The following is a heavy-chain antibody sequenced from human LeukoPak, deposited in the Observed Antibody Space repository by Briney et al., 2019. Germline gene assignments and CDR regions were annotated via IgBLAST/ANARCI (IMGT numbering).Heavy chain of an antibody. D-gene: IGHD1-14*01. CDR1: GGSFSGYY. CDR2: INHSGST. CDR3: ARPNRQDYFDY. V-gene: IGHV4-34*01. Sequence: SETLSLTCAVYGGSFSGYYWSWIRQPPGKGLEWIGEINHSGSTNYNPSLKSRVTISVDKSKNQFSLKLSSVTAADTAVYYCARPNRQDYFDYWGQGTLVTVSS. J-gene: IGHJ4*02.